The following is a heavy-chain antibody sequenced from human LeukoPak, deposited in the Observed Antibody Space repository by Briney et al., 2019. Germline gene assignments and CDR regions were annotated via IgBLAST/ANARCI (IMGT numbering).Heavy chain of an antibody. CDR2: ISSSGSTI. Sequence: VGSLRLSCPASVFTFSSYSMNWLRQAPGKGLEWVSYISSSGSTIYYADSVKGRFTISRDNAKNSLYLQMNSLRAEDTAVYYCAELGITMIGGVWGKGTTVTISS. CDR1: VFTFSSYS. J-gene: IGHJ6*04. CDR3: AELGITMIGGV. D-gene: IGHD3-10*02. V-gene: IGHV3-48*04.